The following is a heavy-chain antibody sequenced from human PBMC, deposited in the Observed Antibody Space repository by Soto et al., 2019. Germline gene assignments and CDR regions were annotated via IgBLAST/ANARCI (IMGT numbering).Heavy chain of an antibody. D-gene: IGHD3-16*01. CDR3: ARSLGSAAGWSFDV. V-gene: IGHV4-4*07. J-gene: IGHJ4*02. Sequence: QVQLQESGPGLATPSETLSLTCTFSGGSMSDYFWTWIRLPAGKRLEWIGRKSISCSPDYNPSLKGRASMSVDTSKTQFSLRLISVTAADTALYYCARSLGSAAGWSFDVWGQGILVTVSS. CDR2: KSISCSP. CDR1: GGSMSDYF.